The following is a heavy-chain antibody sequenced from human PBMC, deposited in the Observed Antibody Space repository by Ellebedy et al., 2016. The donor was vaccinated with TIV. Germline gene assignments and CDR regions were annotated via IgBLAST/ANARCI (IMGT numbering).Heavy chain of an antibody. J-gene: IGHJ5*02. V-gene: IGHV4-39*02. CDR2: ISYSGDT. CDR1: GDSISSSPYH. Sequence: MPSETLSLTCTVSGDSISSSPYHWGWIRQPPGKGLEWIGSISYSGDTFYSPSLKSRVTISVDTSKNHFSLKLSSVTAADTAVYYCASPSTDKYSSGWHPFDPWGQGTLVTVSS. CDR3: ASPSTDKYSSGWHPFDP. D-gene: IGHD6-19*01.